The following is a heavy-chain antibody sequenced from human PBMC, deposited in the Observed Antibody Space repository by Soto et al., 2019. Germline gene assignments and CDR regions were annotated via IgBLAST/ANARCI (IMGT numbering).Heavy chain of an antibody. CDR1: GFTLSNAW. D-gene: IGHD2-15*01. J-gene: IGHJ4*02. Sequence: EVQLVESGGTLVKPGGSLRLSCAASGFTLSNAWMTWVRQAPGKGLEWVGLLKSRNDGGTTEFAAPVKGRCTLSRDDSKNTLYLQMDSLKTEDTAVYYCMTVSSVVVAANRGDFWGQGTLVTVSS. CDR3: MTVSSVVVAANRGDF. V-gene: IGHV3-15*02. CDR2: LKSRNDGGTT.